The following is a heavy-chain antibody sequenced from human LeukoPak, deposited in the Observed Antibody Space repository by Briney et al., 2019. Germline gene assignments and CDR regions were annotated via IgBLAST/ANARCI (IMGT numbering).Heavy chain of an antibody. CDR2: INHSGST. J-gene: IGHJ6*03. D-gene: IGHD3-9*01. Sequence: SETLSLTCAVYGGSFSGYYWSWIRQPPGKGLEWIGEINHSGSTYYNPSLKSRVTISVDTSKNQFSLKLSSVTAADTAVYYCASSFDWFSGGYYYMDVWGKGTTVTVSS. CDR1: GGSFSGYY. CDR3: ASSFDWFSGGYYYMDV. V-gene: IGHV4-34*01.